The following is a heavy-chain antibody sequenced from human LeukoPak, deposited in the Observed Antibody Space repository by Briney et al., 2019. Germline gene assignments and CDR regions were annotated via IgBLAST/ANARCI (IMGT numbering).Heavy chain of an antibody. V-gene: IGHV3-23*01. Sequence: PGGSLRLSCAASGFTFSSYAMSWVGQAPGKGLEWVSAISGSGGSTFYADAVKGRFTISREHSKNTLYLQMNSLRAEDTAVYYCAKDGLEWFGELKDYWGQGTLVTVSS. CDR1: GFTFSSYA. CDR3: AKDGLEWFGELKDY. J-gene: IGHJ4*02. D-gene: IGHD3-10*01. CDR2: ISGSGGST.